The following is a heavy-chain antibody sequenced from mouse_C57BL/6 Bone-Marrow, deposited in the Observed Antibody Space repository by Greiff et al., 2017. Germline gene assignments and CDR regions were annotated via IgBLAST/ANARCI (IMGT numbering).Heavy chain of an antibody. CDR2: ISSGSSTI. J-gene: IGHJ1*03. V-gene: IGHV5-17*01. CDR3: ARPDGYYGWYFDV. D-gene: IGHD2-3*01. CDR1: GFTFSDYG. Sequence: EVPGVESGGGLVKPGGSLKLSCAASGFTFSDYGMHWVRQAPEKGLEWVAYISSGSSTIYYADTVKGRFTMSRDNAQNTLFLPMTSLRSEDTAMYYCARPDGYYGWYFDVWGTGPTVTGSS.